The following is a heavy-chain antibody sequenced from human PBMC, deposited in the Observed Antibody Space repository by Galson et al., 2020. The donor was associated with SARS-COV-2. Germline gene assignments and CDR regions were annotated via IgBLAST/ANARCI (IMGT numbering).Heavy chain of an antibody. Sequence: GGSLRLSCAASGFTFSDSYMGWIRQTPGKGLEWISYISSSAGTIFYADPVKGRFTVSRDNAKKSLYLQMNSLRAEDTAVYYCARVLAGYDLWSGYNDYYYYMDVWGKGTTVTVSS. V-gene: IGHV3-11*01. CDR1: GFTFSDSY. CDR2: ISSSAGTI. D-gene: IGHD3-3*01. J-gene: IGHJ6*03. CDR3: ARVLAGYDLWSGYNDYYYYMDV.